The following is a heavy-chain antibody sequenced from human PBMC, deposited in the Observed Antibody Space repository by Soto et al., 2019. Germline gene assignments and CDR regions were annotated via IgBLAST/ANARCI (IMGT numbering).Heavy chain of an antibody. J-gene: IGHJ2*01. D-gene: IGHD4-17*01. CDR2: IFDSGST. CDR1: GGSISGGVYY. Sequence: QVQLQESGPGLVKPSQTLSLTCTVSGGSISGGVYYWRWIRQPPGKGLEWIGYIFDSGSTYYNPSLERRVTISVDTAKNQFSLRLSSVTAADTAVYYCAREISPLTTDWYFDLWGRGTLVTVSS. CDR3: AREISPLTTDWYFDL. V-gene: IGHV4-30-4*01.